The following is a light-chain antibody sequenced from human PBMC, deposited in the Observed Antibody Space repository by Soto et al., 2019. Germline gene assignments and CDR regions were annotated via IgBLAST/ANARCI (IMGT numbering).Light chain of an antibody. CDR1: RSNIGAGYD. CDR2: GNS. J-gene: IGLJ2*01. Sequence: QSVLTQPPSVSGAPGQRVTISCTGSRSNIGAGYDVHWYQQLPGTAPKLLIYGNSNRPSGVPDRFAGSKSGTSASLAITGLQAEYEADYYCQSYDSSLSGYVVFGGGTQLTVL. CDR3: QSYDSSLSGYVV. V-gene: IGLV1-40*01.